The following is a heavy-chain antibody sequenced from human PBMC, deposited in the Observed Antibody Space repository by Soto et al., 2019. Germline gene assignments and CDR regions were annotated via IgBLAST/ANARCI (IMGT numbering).Heavy chain of an antibody. Sequence: PGESLKISCNGSGYMFSNHWIGWVRQMAGKGLEWVGVIYPDDSDTRYGRSFQGQVTISADRSIDTAYLQWSSLKASDTAIYYCARGRDDTSGYYAFWGQGTLVTVSS. CDR2: IYPDDSDT. D-gene: IGHD3-22*01. CDR1: GYMFSNHW. CDR3: ARGRDDTSGYYAF. V-gene: IGHV5-51*01. J-gene: IGHJ4*02.